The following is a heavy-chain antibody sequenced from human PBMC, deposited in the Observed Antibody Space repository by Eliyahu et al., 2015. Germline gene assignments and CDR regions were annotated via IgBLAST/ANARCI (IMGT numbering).Heavy chain of an antibody. J-gene: IGHJ3*01. V-gene: IGHV1-2*02. CDR2: INPNTGDT. Sequence: WMAWINPNTGDTKSAQKFHDRITVTRDTSINTVYMELGRLGSDDTAVYFCARGFYDDSSDGDAFDVWGQGTVVTVSS. D-gene: IGHD3-22*01. CDR3: ARGFYDDSSDGDAFDV.